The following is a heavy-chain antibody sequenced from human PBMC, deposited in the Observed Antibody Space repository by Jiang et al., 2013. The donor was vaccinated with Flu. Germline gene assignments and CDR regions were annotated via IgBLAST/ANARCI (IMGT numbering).Heavy chain of an antibody. CDR3: ARGHNWNYADEAFDI. CDR1: GFTVSSNY. V-gene: IGHV3-66*01. Sequence: VQLLESGGGLVQPGGSLRLSCAASGFTVSSNYMSWVRQAPGKGLEWVSVIYSGGSTYYADSVKGRFTISRDNSKNTLYLQMNSLRAEDTAVYYCARGHNWNYADEAFDIWGQGTMVIVSS. J-gene: IGHJ3*02. D-gene: IGHD1-7*01. CDR2: IYSGGST.